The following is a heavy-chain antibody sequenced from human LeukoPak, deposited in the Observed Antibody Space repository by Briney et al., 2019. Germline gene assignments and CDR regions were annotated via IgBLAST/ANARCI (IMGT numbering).Heavy chain of an antibody. Sequence: GGSLRLSCAASGFTFSSYSMNWVRQAPGKGLEWVSSISSSSSYIYYADSVKGRFTICRDNAKNSLYLQMNSLRAEDTAVYYCARGIDCSGGSCYSRYYYYMDVWGKGTTVTVSS. D-gene: IGHD2-15*01. J-gene: IGHJ6*03. CDR3: ARGIDCSGGSCYSRYYYYMDV. CDR2: ISSSSSYI. V-gene: IGHV3-21*01. CDR1: GFTFSSYS.